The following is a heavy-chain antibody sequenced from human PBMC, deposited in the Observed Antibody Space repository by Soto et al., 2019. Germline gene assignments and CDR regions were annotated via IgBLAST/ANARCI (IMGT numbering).Heavy chain of an antibody. V-gene: IGHV4-4*07. CDR2: IYTSGST. J-gene: IGHJ6*02. Sequence: SETLSLTCSVSGTSVSNYYWSWIRQPAGKGLEHIGRIYTSGSTSYNPSLKSRVTMSMDTSQTQIYLNLTSVTAADTAVYYCARAIVVVPAAIPYYYYYYGMDVWGQGTTVTVSS. CDR1: GTSVSNYY. CDR3: ARAIVVVPAAIPYYYYYYGMDV. D-gene: IGHD2-2*01.